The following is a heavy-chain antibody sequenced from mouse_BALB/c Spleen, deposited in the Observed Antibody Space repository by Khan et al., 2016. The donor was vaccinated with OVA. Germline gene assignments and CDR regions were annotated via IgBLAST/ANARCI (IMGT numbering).Heavy chain of an antibody. CDR3: ARNFDDSVEYFGV. Sequence: VQLQESGPGLVAPSQSLSITCTVSGFSLISYAVHWVRQPPGKGLEWLGVIWAGGSTNYNSALMSRLSISKDNSKSQVFLKMNSLQIDYTAMYYCARNFDDSVEYFGVWGAGTPVTVSS. CDR2: IWAGGST. CDR1: GFSLISYA. J-gene: IGHJ1*01. D-gene: IGHD2-13*01. V-gene: IGHV2-9*02.